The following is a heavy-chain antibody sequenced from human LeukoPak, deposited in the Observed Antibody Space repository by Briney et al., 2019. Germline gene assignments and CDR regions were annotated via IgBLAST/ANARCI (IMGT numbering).Heavy chain of an antibody. J-gene: IGHJ4*02. CDR3: ARDQHSSGWYYFDY. V-gene: IGHV3-30*03. Sequence: GGSLRLSCAASGFSFSGYGMHWVRQAPGKGLEWVAVISYDGSDKKYGDSVKGRFTISRDNSKNTLYLQMNSLRAEDTAVYYCARDQHSSGWYYFDYWGQGTLVTVSS. CDR2: ISYDGSDK. D-gene: IGHD6-19*01. CDR1: GFSFSGYG.